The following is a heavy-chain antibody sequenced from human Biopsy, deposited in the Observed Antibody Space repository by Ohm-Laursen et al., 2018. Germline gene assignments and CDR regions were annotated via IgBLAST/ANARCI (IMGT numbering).Heavy chain of an antibody. J-gene: IGHJ2*01. V-gene: IGHV3-33*08. Sequence: SLRLSCAASGFNFGNYDMHWVRQAPGKGLEWISLVWYDGTNEDYADSVKGRFTISRDNSKNTLYLQINTLTLEDTAFYYCARGLSSGWYGYFDVWGRGTLVTVSS. D-gene: IGHD6-19*01. CDR2: VWYDGTNE. CDR1: GFNFGNYD. CDR3: ARGLSSGWYGYFDV.